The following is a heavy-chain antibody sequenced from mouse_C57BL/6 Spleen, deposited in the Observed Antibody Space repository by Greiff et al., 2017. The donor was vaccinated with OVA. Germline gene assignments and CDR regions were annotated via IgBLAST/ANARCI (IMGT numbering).Heavy chain of an antibody. Sequence: QVQLQQSGAELVKPGASVKMSCKASGYTFTTYPIEWVKQNHGKSLEWIGNFHPYNDDTKYNEKFKGKATLTVEKSSSTVYLELSRLTSDDSAVYYCARQMLYYYAMDYWGQGTSVTVSS. CDR2: FHPYNDDT. CDR1: GYTFTTYP. V-gene: IGHV1-47*01. CDR3: ARQMLYYYAMDY. J-gene: IGHJ4*01.